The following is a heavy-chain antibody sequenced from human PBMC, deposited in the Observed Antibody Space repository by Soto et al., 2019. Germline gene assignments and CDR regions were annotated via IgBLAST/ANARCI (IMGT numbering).Heavy chain of an antibody. CDR1: GFPFTSYG. V-gene: IGHV3-30*03. J-gene: IGHJ4*02. Sequence: QVQLVESGGGVVQPGRSLRLSCAASGFPFTSYGMHWVRESPDKGLEWVAIISYDGSDKYYADSVKGRFTISRDNSKNTLYLQMNSLRPEDTALYYCAGGQYYFDYRGQGTLVIVSS. CDR2: ISYDGSDK. D-gene: IGHD3-10*01. CDR3: AGGQYYFDY.